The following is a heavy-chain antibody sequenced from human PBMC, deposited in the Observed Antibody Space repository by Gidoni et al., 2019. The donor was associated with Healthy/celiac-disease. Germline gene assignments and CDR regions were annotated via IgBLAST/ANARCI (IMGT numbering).Heavy chain of an antibody. Sequence: VQLVESGGGLLQPGGSMRPSCAASGFPFRSYDMHLVRQATGKGLEWVSAIGTAGDTYYPGSVKGRFTISRENAKNSLYLQMNSLRAGDTAVYYCARAGYSSGWTGWYFDLWGRGTLVTVSS. CDR1: GFPFRSYD. D-gene: IGHD6-19*01. CDR3: ARAGYSSGWTGWYFDL. J-gene: IGHJ2*01. CDR2: IGTAGDT. V-gene: IGHV3-13*01.